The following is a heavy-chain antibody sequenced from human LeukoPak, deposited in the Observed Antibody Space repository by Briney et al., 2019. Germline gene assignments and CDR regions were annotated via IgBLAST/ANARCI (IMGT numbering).Heavy chain of an antibody. CDR2: IYYSGST. D-gene: IGHD4-17*01. CDR3: AREITVYGDYFDY. Sequence: PSETLSLTCTVSGGSISSSSYYWGWIRQPPGKGLEWIGSIYYSGSTYYNPSLKSRVTISVDTSKNQFSLKLSSVTAADTAVYYCAREITVYGDYFDYWGQGTLVTVSS. J-gene: IGHJ4*02. V-gene: IGHV4-39*07. CDR1: GGSISSSSYY.